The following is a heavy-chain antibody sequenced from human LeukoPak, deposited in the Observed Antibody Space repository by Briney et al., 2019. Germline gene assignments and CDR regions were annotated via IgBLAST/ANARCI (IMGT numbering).Heavy chain of an antibody. CDR3: AINTGGRADAFDI. CDR2: IVPISGTP. V-gene: IGHV1-69*05. J-gene: IGHJ3*02. D-gene: IGHD1-26*01. Sequence: ASVTVSCKASGGSFRRNTIVWVRQAPGQGLEWMGMIVPISGTPNYAQKLQGRLTISTDESTSTAYMDLSNLRSDDTAIYYCAINTGGRADAFDIWGQGTLVTVSS. CDR1: GGSFRRNT.